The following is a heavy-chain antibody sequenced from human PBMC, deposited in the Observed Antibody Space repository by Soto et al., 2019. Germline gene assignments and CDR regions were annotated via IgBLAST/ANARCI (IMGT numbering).Heavy chain of an antibody. Sequence: GSVKVCFKVSGYALTELSMHLVRQAPGKGLEWMGGFDPEDGETIYAQKFQGRVTMTEDTSTDTAYMELSRLRSEDTAVYYCATVTYYYDSSGHFGGMDVWGQGTTVTVSS. V-gene: IGHV1-24*01. CDR2: FDPEDGET. CDR1: GYALTELS. J-gene: IGHJ6*01. D-gene: IGHD3-22*01. CDR3: ATVTYYYDSSGHFGGMDV.